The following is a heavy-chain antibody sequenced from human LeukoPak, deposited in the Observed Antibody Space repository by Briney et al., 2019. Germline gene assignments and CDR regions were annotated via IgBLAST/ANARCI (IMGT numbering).Heavy chain of an antibody. J-gene: IGHJ5*02. D-gene: IGHD6-19*01. CDR3: AREGIAVAYNNWFDP. CDR2: INPSGGST. V-gene: IGHV1-46*01. Sequence: ASVKVSCKASGYTFTSYYMHWVRQAPGQGLEWMGIINPSGGSTSYVQKFQSRVTMTRDTSTSTVYMELSSLRSEDTAVYYCAREGIAVAYNNWFDPWGQGTLVTVSS. CDR1: GYTFTSYY.